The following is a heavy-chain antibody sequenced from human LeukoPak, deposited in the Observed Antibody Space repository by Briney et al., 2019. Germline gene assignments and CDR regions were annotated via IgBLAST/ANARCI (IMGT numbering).Heavy chain of an antibody. J-gene: IGHJ4*02. V-gene: IGHV3-30*04. CDR1: GFTFSSYA. Sequence: PGGSLRLSCAASGFTFSSYAMHWVRQAPGKGLEWVAVISYDGSNKYYADSVKGRFTISRDNSKNTLYLQMNSLRAEDTAVYYCAKASGIAVAGKVSDYWGQGTLVTVSS. CDR2: ISYDGSNK. D-gene: IGHD6-19*01. CDR3: AKASGIAVAGKVSDY.